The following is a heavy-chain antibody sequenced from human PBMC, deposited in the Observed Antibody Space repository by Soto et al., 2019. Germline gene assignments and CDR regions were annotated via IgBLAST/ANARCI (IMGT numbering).Heavy chain of an antibody. V-gene: IGHV3-23*01. J-gene: IGHJ4*02. Sequence: GGSLRLSCAASGFTFSSYAMSWVRQAPGKGLEWVSAISGSGGSTYYADSVKGRFTISRDNSKNTLYLQMNSLGAEDTAVYYCAKGEGGYSYGAYYFGGWGPGTLVTVS. CDR2: ISGSGGST. CDR3: AKGEGGYSYGAYYFGG. CDR1: GFTFSSYA. D-gene: IGHD5-18*01.